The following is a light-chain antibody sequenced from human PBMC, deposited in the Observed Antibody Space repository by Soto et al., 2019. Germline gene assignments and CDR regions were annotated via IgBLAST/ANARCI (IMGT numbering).Light chain of an antibody. CDR1: QSISSW. CDR3: QHYNRMWT. V-gene: IGKV1-5*03. CDR2: KAS. Sequence: DIQMTQSPSTLSASVGDRVTITCRASQSISSWLAWYQQKPGKAPKLLIYKASSLESGVPSRFSGSGSGTEFTITLSSLQPDDFATDYCQHYNRMWTFGQGTTVEIK. J-gene: IGKJ1*01.